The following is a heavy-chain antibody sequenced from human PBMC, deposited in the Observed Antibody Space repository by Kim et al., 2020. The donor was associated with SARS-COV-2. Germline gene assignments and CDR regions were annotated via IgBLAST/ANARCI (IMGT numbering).Heavy chain of an antibody. D-gene: IGHD3-16*02. J-gene: IGHJ4*02. V-gene: IGHV5-51*01. CDR1: GYSFHTYW. CDR3: ARRYTFRTGTLDS. CDR2: IFPGNSET. Sequence: GESLQISCKGSGYSFHTYWIVWVRQAPGKGLEYMGIIFPGNSETRYSPSFQGHVTLSVDKSISTAYLQWSSLTAPDTATYFCARRYTFRTGTLDSWGQGTLVTVSS.